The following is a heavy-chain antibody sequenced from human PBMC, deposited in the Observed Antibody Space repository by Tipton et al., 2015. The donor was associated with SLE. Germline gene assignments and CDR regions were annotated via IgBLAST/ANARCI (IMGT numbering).Heavy chain of an antibody. D-gene: IGHD3-10*01. V-gene: IGHV1-18*01. J-gene: IGHJ4*02. CDR1: GYTFSDFG. CDR3: ARWGYGSGTEGNFDY. Sequence: QSGAEVKKPGASVTVSCTASGYTFSDFGISWVRQAPGQGPEWMGWITTYNDNTNYAQRFQGRVTMTTDTSTSTGYMELRSLRPDDTAAYYCARWGYGSGTEGNFDYWGQGTLVTVSS. CDR2: ITTYNDNT.